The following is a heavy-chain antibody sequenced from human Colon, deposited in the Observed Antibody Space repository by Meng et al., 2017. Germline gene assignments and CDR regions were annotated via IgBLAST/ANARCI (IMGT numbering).Heavy chain of an antibody. D-gene: IGHD3-3*01. CDR2: INHSGST. CDR3: ARVRITIFGVVSTFDY. J-gene: IGHJ4*02. CDR1: GGSFSGYY. V-gene: IGHV4-34*01. Sequence: QPHELGAGLLKPPETLSLPSAVDGGSFSGYYWSWIRQPPGKGLEWIGEINHSGSTNYNPSLKSRVTISVDTSKNQFSLKLSSVTAADTAVYYCARVRITIFGVVSTFDYWGQGTLVTVSS.